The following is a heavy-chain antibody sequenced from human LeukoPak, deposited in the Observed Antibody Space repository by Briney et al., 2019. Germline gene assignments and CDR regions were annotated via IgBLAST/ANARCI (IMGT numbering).Heavy chain of an antibody. CDR1: GGSFSGYY. Sequence: TSETLSLTCAVYGGSFSGYYWSWIRQPPGKGLEWIGEINHSGSTNYNPSLKSRVTISVDTSKNQFSLKLSSVTAADTAVYYCARTSIAARTVDWFDPWGQGTLVTVSS. V-gene: IGHV4-34*01. J-gene: IGHJ5*02. D-gene: IGHD6-6*01. CDR3: ARTSIAARTVDWFDP. CDR2: INHSGST.